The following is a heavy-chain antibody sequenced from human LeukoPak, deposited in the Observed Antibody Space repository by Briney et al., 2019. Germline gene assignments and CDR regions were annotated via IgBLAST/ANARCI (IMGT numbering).Heavy chain of an antibody. V-gene: IGHV3-30*04. Sequence: GGSLRLSCAASGFTFSSSVMHWVRQAPGKGLEWVAVISFDGSYNLYADSVKGRFTISRDNSKNTLFLQMNSLRAEDTAPYYCAKSVAIYFYYGLDVWGQGTTVTVSS. CDR2: ISFDGSYN. D-gene: IGHD3-3*01. CDR1: GFTFSSSV. CDR3: AKSVAIYFYYGLDV. J-gene: IGHJ6*02.